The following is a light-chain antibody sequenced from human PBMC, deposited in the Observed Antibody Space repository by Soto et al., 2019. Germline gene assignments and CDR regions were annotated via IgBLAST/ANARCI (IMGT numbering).Light chain of an antibody. J-gene: IGKJ2*01. CDR2: GAS. CDR3: QQYSSSPRT. CDR1: QSVTSNY. V-gene: IGKV3-20*01. Sequence: EIVLTQSPGSLSLSPGERATLSCRASQSVTSNYLAWYQQKPGQAPRLLIFGASSRATGIPDRFSGSGSGTDFTLTISRLEPEDFAVYYCQQYSSSPRTFGQGTKLVIK.